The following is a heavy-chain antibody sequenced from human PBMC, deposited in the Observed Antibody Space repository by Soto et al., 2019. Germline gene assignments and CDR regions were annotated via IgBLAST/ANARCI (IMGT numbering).Heavy chain of an antibody. CDR2: IYYAGNT. Sequence: SETLSLTCTVSGGSISSSSYYWGWIRQPPGKGLEWIGSIYYAGNTYYTPSLKSRVTISVDTSKNQFSLKLSSVTSADTAVYCCAREGGRYCSGGSCQVDYWGQGTLVTVS. CDR3: AREGGRYCSGGSCQVDY. V-gene: IGHV4-39*02. CDR1: GGSISSSSYY. J-gene: IGHJ4*02. D-gene: IGHD2-15*01.